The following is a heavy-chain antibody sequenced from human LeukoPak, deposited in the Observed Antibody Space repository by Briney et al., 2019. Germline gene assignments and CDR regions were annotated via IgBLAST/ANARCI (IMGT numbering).Heavy chain of an antibody. J-gene: IGHJ6*04. CDR3: ARDRRGRAVAKPYYYNGMDV. Sequence: ASVKVSCKASGYMFTSFGISWVRRAPGQGLEWMGWISAYNGDTKYAQKFQGRVTMTTDTSTRTAYMEVRSLRSDNTAVYYCARDRRGRAVAKPYYYNGMDVWGVGTTVTVSS. V-gene: IGHV1-18*01. D-gene: IGHD6-19*01. CDR2: ISAYNGDT. CDR1: GYMFTSFG.